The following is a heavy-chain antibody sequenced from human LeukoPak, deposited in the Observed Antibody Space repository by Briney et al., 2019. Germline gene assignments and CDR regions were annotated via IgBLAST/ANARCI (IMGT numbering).Heavy chain of an antibody. CDR3: ARDLNYYDRWDYFDY. D-gene: IGHD3-22*01. Sequence: SVKVSCKASGGTFSSYAISWVRQAPGQGLEWMGRIIPILGTANYPQKFQGRVTITADKSTSTAYMELSSLRSEDTAVYYRARDLNYYDRWDYFDYWGQGTLVTVSS. CDR2: IIPILGTA. V-gene: IGHV1-69*04. J-gene: IGHJ4*02. CDR1: GGTFSSYA.